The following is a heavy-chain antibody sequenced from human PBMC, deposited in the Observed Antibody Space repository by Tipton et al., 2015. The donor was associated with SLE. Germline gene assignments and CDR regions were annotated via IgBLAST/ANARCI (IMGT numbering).Heavy chain of an antibody. D-gene: IGHD6-6*01. Sequence: TLSLTCTVSGGSISSYYWSRIRQPPGKGLEWIGYIYYSGSTNYNPSLKSRVTISVDTSKNQFSLKLSSVTAADTAVYYCARDLAARGGHYFDYWGQGTLVTVSS. CDR3: ARDLAARGGHYFDY. V-gene: IGHV4-59*01. J-gene: IGHJ4*02. CDR2: IYYSGST. CDR1: GGSISSYY.